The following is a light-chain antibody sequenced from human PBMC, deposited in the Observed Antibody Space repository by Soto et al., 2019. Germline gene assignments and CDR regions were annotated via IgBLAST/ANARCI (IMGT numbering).Light chain of an antibody. CDR1: QSISSR. CDR2: KAS. J-gene: IGKJ2*01. V-gene: IGKV1-5*03. Sequence: DIQMTQAPSTLSASVGDRVTITCRARQSISSRLGRFQQKPGKAPKPLIYKASSLDSGVPSRFSGSGSGTEFTLTISSLQPDDFATYYCQQYNSYTYTFGQGTKLEIK. CDR3: QQYNSYTYT.